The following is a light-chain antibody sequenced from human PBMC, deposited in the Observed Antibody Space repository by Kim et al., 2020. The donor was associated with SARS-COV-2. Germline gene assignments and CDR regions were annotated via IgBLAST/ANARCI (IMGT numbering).Light chain of an antibody. V-gene: IGKV3-11*01. Sequence: LSRGESARLSCRASQCVGRSLAWYPQNPGQAPRLLIYDASNRATGIPPRFSGSGSGTDFTLTLSSLEPEDFAVYYCRHRSILPPGNFGQGTKLE. J-gene: IGKJ2*02. CDR1: QCVGRS. CDR3: RHRSILPPGN. CDR2: DAS.